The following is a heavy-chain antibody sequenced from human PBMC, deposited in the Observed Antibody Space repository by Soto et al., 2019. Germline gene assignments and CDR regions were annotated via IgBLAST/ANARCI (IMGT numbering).Heavy chain of an antibody. J-gene: IGHJ4*02. CDR1: SGSISVTDVF. V-gene: IGHV4-39*01. CDR2: VDYSGTA. CDR3: ARITGRHLDY. Sequence: SETLSLTCTVSSGSISVTDVFWGWVRQPPGKGLEWIGNVDYSGTAYFSPSLATRVTFHVDTSKNQFSLTLYSVTAADTAVYYCARITGRHLDYWGQGILVT. D-gene: IGHD1-20*01.